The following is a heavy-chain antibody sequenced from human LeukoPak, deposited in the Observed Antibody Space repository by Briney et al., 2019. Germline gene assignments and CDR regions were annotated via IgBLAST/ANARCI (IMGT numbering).Heavy chain of an antibody. V-gene: IGHV3-23*01. CDR3: AFLDSSGYYYGRLRY. CDR1: GFTFDNYA. Sequence: GGSLRLSCAASGFTFDNYAMTWVRQAPGKGLEWVSGISGSGDNTYYADSVKGRFTISRDNSKNTLYLQMNSLRAEDTAVYFCAFLDSSGYYYGRLRYWGQGTPVTVSS. J-gene: IGHJ4*02. D-gene: IGHD3-22*01. CDR2: ISGSGDNT.